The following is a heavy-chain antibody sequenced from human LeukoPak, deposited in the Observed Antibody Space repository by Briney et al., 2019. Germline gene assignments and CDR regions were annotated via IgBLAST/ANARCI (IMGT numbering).Heavy chain of an antibody. D-gene: IGHD3-3*02. Sequence: PGGSLRLSCAVSGLTFSSYSMNWVRQAPGKGLEWLSYISGSGNTMYYADSVKGRFTISRDNAKNSLYLQMNSLRVEDTAMFYCTRGFDISDYWSQGTVVTASS. CDR3: TRGFDISDY. CDR1: GLTFSSYS. J-gene: IGHJ4*02. V-gene: IGHV3-48*04. CDR2: ISGSGNTM.